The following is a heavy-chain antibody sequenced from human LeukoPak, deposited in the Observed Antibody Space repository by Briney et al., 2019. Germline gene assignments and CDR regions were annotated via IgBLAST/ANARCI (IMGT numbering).Heavy chain of an antibody. V-gene: IGHV4-39*01. CDR1: GGSINSHSYY. CDR3: VRHVSTNTGYFDS. CDR2: VYYDGTS. J-gene: IGHJ4*02. D-gene: IGHD5-24*01. Sequence: EPSETLSLTCTVSGGSINSHSYYWGWIRQPPGKGLEWIGSVYYDGTSYSNPSLKSRVGVFVDTSRDQFSLDLDFVTAADTALYYCVRHVSTNTGYFDSCGQGTLVSVS.